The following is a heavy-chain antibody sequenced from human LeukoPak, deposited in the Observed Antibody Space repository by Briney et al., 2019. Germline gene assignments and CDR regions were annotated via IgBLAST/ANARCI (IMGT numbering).Heavy chain of an antibody. D-gene: IGHD5-18*01. V-gene: IGHV1-18*01. CDR3: ARQVDTSMALPDY. CDR1: GYTFNSYG. CDR2: ISTYNYNT. Sequence: ASVKVSCKTSGYTFNSYGVRWVRQAPGQRLEWMGWISTYNYNTNYAQKFRGRVTLTKDTSTSTVYMELRSLRFDDTAIYYCARQVDTSMALPDYWGQGTLVTVSS. J-gene: IGHJ4*02.